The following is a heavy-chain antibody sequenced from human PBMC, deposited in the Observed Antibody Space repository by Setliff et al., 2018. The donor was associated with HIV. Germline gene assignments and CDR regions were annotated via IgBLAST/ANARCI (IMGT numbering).Heavy chain of an antibody. V-gene: IGHV1-18*03. CDR2: ISAYNGHT. D-gene: IGHD3-22*01. J-gene: IGHJ3*02. Sequence: GASVKVSCKASGGTFSSYAFSWVRQAPGQGLEWMGWISAYNGHTNYAQKFQGRVTMTTDTSTSTAYMELSSLRSEDMAVYYCARGGKWDSSGSSAFDIWGQGTMVTVSS. CDR1: GGTFSSYA. CDR3: ARGGKWDSSGSSAFDI.